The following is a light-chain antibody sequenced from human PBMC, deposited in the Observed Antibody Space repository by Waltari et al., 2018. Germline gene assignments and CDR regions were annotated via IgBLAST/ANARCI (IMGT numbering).Light chain of an antibody. CDR2: AAS. CDR3: QQYNNWPPRYT. CDR1: QSISTY. Sequence: DIQMTQSPSSLSASVGARVTIPCRASQSISTYLNWYQQKSGKAPGLLIYAASSLQSGVPSRFSGSGSGTDFTLTISSLQPEDFATYYCQQYNNWPPRYTFGQGTKLEIK. V-gene: IGKV1-39*01. J-gene: IGKJ2*01.